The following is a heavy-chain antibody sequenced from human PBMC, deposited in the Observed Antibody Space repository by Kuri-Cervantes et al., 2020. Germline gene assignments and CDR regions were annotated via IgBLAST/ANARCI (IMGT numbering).Heavy chain of an antibody. V-gene: IGHV3-30*18. CDR2: ISNDGSSY. D-gene: IGHD5-18*01. J-gene: IGHJ4*02. Sequence: GGSLRLSCAASGFTFSTNGMHWVRQAPGKGLEWVAVISNDGSSYYYADSVKGRFTISRDNAKNSLYLQMNSLRAEDTALYYCAKDRGYSYGMTAIDYWGQGTLVTVSS. CDR3: AKDRGYSYGMTAIDY. CDR1: GFTFSTNG.